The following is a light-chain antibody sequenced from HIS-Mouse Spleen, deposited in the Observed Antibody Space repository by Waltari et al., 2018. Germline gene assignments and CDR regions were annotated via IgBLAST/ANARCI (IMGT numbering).Light chain of an antibody. J-gene: IGKJ1*01. CDR3: QQLNSYPPT. Sequence: DIQLTQSPSFLSASVGVRVTITCRASQGISSYLAWYQQKPGKAPKLLIYAASTLQSGVPSRFSGSGSGTEFTLTINSLQPEDFATYYCQQLNSYPPTFGQGTKVEIK. V-gene: IGKV1-9*01. CDR1: QGISSY. CDR2: AAS.